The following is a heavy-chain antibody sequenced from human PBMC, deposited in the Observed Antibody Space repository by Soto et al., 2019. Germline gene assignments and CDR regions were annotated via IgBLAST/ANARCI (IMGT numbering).Heavy chain of an antibody. CDR2: ISYDGSDK. J-gene: IGHJ6*02. CDR1: GFTFSNYG. Sequence: LRLSCAASGFTFSNYGVHWVRQAPGQGLEWVAVISYDGSDKYQADSVKGRFTISRDNSKNTLFLQMNNLRPEDTAVYYCARAGYASSWSTDFYYAMDVWGQGTRVTVSS. CDR3: ARAGYASSWSTDFYYAMDV. V-gene: IGHV3-30*03. D-gene: IGHD2-15*01.